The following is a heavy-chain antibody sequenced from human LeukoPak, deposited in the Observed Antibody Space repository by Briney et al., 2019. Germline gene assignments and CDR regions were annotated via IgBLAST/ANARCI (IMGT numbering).Heavy chain of an antibody. J-gene: IGHJ4*02. V-gene: IGHV4-61*09. Sequence: PSQTLSLTCTVSGDSISSGRFYWSWIRQPAGKGLEWIGHIYTSGSTNYNPSLKSRVTISVDTSKNQFSLKLSSVTAADTAIYYCARGRAPENWGQGTLVTVSS. CDR3: ARGRAPEN. CDR2: IYTSGST. CDR1: GDSISSGRFY.